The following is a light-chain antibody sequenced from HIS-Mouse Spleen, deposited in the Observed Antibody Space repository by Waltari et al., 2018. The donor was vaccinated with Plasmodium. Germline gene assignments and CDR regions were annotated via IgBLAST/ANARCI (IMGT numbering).Light chain of an antibody. CDR1: ALPKKY. V-gene: IGLV3-10*01. CDR2: KAS. Sequence: SYELTQPPSVSVSPGQTARITCSGDALPKKYAYWYQQKSGQDPVLVIDKASKRPSGMPERVSGSSSGTMATLTISGAQVEDEADYYCYSTDSSGNHRVFGGGTKLTVL. CDR3: YSTDSSGNHRV. J-gene: IGLJ3*02.